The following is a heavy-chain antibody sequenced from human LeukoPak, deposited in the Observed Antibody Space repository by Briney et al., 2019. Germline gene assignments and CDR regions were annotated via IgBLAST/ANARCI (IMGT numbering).Heavy chain of an antibody. CDR1: GFTFDDYS. Sequence: GGYLRLSCAASGFTFDDYSMHWVRQVPGKGLEWVSIISWDDNTEYYADSVKGRFTISRDNSKTSLYLQMNSLRTEDTALYYCGKGPRRCTGCDGFDILGQGTMVTVSS. D-gene: IGHD1-14*01. CDR3: GKGPRRCTGCDGFDI. CDR2: ISWDDNTE. J-gene: IGHJ3*02. V-gene: IGHV3-43*01.